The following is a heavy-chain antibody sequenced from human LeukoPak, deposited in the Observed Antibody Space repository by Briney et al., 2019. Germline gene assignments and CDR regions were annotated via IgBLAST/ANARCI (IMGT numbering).Heavy chain of an antibody. CDR1: GGSISNYH. V-gene: IGHV4-59*12. Sequence: PSETLSLTCTVSGGSISNYHWTWIRQSPGKTLEWIGCSHKSGSTHYNPSLRSRVTISVDTSKNQFSLKLSSVTAADTAVYYCARDPYPGYCSGGSCGGYWGQGTLVTVSS. D-gene: IGHD2-15*01. CDR3: ARDPYPGYCSGGSCGGY. J-gene: IGHJ4*02. CDR2: SHKSGST.